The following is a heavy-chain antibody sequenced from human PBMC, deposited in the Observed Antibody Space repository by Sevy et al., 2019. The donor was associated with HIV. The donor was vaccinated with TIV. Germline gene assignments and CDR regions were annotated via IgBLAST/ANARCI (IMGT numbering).Heavy chain of an antibody. J-gene: IGHJ3*02. CDR1: GGSISSSDYY. CDR2: IYYSGST. CDR3: ARVVGDIRSARGAFDI. V-gene: IGHV4-30-4*01. D-gene: IGHD1-26*01. Sequence: SETLSLTCTVSGGSISSSDYYWSWIRQPPGKGLEWIGYIYYSGSTYYNPSLKSRVTISVDTSKNQFSLKLSSVTAADTAVYYCARVVGDIRSARGAFDIWGQGTMVTVSS.